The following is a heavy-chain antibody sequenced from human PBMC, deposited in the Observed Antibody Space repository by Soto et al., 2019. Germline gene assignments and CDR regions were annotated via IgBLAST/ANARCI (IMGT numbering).Heavy chain of an antibody. CDR1: GFTFDDYA. V-gene: IGHV3-9*01. J-gene: IGHJ4*02. CDR3: AKDNRADRGAFDY. D-gene: IGHD3-10*01. Sequence: EVPLVESGGGLVQPGRSLRLSCAASGFTFDDYAMHWVRQAPGKGLQWVSGISWNSGLIGYADSVKGRFTISRDNAKNSLYLQMNSLRADDTALYYCAKDNRADRGAFDYWGQGTLVTVSS. CDR2: ISWNSGLI.